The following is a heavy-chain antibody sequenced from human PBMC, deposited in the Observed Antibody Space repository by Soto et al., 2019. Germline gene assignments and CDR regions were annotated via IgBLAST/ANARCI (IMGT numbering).Heavy chain of an antibody. CDR1: GFTFSSYA. V-gene: IGHV3-23*01. CDR2: ISGSGGST. D-gene: IGHD2-15*01. J-gene: IGHJ4*01. CDR3: AKVMAFVVVVAALDY. Sequence: GSLRLSCAASGFTFSSYAMSWVRQAPGKGLEWVSAISGSGGSTYYADSVKGRFTISRDNSKNTLYLQMNSLRAEDTAVYYCAKVMAFVVVVAALDYWGQGTLVTVSS.